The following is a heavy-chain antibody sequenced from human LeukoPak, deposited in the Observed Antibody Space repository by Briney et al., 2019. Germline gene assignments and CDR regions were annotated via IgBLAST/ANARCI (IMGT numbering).Heavy chain of an antibody. CDR1: GFTFSSYG. V-gene: IGHV3-7*01. J-gene: IGHJ3*02. CDR3: ARMVRWERAFDI. CDR2: IKQDGSEK. D-gene: IGHD1-26*01. Sequence: GSLRLSCAASGFTFSSYGMHWVRQAPGKGLEWVANIKQDGSEKYYVDSVKGRFTISRDNAKNSLYLQMNSLRAEDTAVYYCARMVRWERAFDIWGQGTMVTVSS.